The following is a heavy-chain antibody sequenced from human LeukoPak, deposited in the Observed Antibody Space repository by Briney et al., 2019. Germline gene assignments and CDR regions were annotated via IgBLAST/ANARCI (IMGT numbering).Heavy chain of an antibody. CDR2: ISSGSSSI. J-gene: IGHJ4*02. CDR1: GFTFSTYS. D-gene: IGHD5-12*01. Sequence: PGGSLRLSCAASGFTFSTYSMNWVRQAPGKGLEWVSYISSGSSSIYYAGSVKGRFTISRDNAKNSLYLQMNSLRDEDTAVYYCGRVPSGHDFVWAHSDYWGQGTLVTVSS. CDR3: GRVPSGHDFVWAHSDY. V-gene: IGHV3-48*02.